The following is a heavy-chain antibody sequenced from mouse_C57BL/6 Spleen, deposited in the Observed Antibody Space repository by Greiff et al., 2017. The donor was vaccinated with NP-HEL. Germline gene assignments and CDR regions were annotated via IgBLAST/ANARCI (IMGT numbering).Heavy chain of an antibody. CDR3: ARSFDYEGFAY. J-gene: IGHJ3*01. CDR1: GYAFSSSC. V-gene: IGHV1-82*01. D-gene: IGHD2-4*01. CDR2: IYPGDGDT. Sequence: VQLQQSGPELVKPGASVKISCKASGYAFSSSCMNWVEQRPGKGLEWIGRIYPGDGDTNYNGKFKGKATLTADKSSSTAYMQLSSLTSEDSAVYFCARSFDYEGFAYWGQGTLVTVSA.